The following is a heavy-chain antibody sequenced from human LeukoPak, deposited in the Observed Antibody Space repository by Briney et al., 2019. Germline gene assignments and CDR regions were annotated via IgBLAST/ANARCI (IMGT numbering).Heavy chain of an antibody. V-gene: IGHV3-21*01. CDR1: GFTFSSYS. CDR2: ISSSSSYI. D-gene: IGHD6-13*01. Sequence: PGGSLRLSCAASGFTFSSYSMNWVRQAPGKGLEWVSSISSSSSYIYYADSVKGRFTISRDNAKNSLYLQMNSLRAEDTAVYYCARVSIAAAPDYMDVWGKGTTVTVSS. CDR3: ARVSIAAAPDYMDV. J-gene: IGHJ6*03.